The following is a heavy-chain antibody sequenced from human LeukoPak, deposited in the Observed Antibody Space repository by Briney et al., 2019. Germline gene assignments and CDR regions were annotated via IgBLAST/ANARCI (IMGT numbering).Heavy chain of an antibody. CDR2: INHSGST. J-gene: IGHJ4*02. Sequence: PSETLSLTCAVYGGSFSGYYWSWIRQPPGKGLEWIGEINHSGSTNYNPSLKSRVTISVDTSKNQFSLKLSSVTAADTAVYYCARQGAVGATGSFDYWGQGTLVTVSS. CDR1: GGSFSGYY. CDR3: ARQGAVGATGSFDY. V-gene: IGHV4-34*01. D-gene: IGHD1-26*01.